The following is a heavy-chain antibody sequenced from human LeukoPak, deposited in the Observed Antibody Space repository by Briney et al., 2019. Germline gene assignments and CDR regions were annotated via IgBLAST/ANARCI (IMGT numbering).Heavy chain of an antibody. D-gene: IGHD3-22*01. CDR3: ARDVPSGYYFFDY. J-gene: IGHJ4*02. V-gene: IGHV3-15*01. CDR2: IKSKTDGGTT. Sequence: GGSLRLSCAASGFTFSNAWMSWVRQAPGKGLEWVGRIKSKTDGGTTDYAAPVKGRFTISRDNAKNSLYLQMNSLRAEDTAVYYCARDVPSGYYFFDYWGQGTLVTVSS. CDR1: GFTFSNAW.